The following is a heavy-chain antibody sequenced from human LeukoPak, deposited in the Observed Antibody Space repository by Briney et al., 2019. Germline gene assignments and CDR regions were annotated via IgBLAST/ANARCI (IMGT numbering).Heavy chain of an antibody. CDR2: INHSGST. CDR1: GGSFSGYY. V-gene: IGHV4-34*01. J-gene: IGHJ4*02. Sequence: PSETLSLTCAVYGGSFSGYYWSWIRQPPGKGLEWIGEINHSGSTNYNPSLKSRVTISVDTSKNQFSLELSSVTAADTAVYYCARGRESSLDYRGQGTLVTVSS. CDR3: ARGRESSLDY.